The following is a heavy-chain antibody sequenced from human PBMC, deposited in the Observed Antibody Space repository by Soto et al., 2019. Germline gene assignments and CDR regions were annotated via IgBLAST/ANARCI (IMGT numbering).Heavy chain of an antibody. CDR3: AKSVLMVYFDY. D-gene: IGHD2-8*01. V-gene: IGHV3-23*01. CDR1: GFSFSSYA. J-gene: IGHJ4*02. Sequence: XGCLRLSCAACGFSFSSYAMSWVRQAPGKGLEWVSVISGSGGSTYYADSVKGRFTISRDNSKNTLYLQMNSLRAEDTAVYYCAKSVLMVYFDYWAQGTLVTVSS. CDR2: ISGSGGST.